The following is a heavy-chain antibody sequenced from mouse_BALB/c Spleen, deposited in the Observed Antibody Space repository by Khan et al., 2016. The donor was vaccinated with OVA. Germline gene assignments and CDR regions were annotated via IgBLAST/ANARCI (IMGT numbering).Heavy chain of an antibody. J-gene: IGHJ4*01. Sequence: QIQLVQSGPELKKPGEPVKISCKASGYTFTKNGMNWAKQAPGKGLKWMGWINTYSGEPTYADDFKGRFALSLETSASTAYLQINNLKNEDTATYFCARVGFSGTMDYWGQGTSVTVSS. V-gene: IGHV9-3-1*01. CDR2: INTYSGEP. CDR1: GYTFTKNG. CDR3: ARVGFSGTMDY.